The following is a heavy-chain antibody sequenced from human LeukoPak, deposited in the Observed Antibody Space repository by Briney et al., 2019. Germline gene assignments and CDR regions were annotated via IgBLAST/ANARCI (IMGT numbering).Heavy chain of an antibody. CDR3: ARDGSYGSDY. CDR1: GYTFTTYN. V-gene: IGHV1-18*01. D-gene: IGHD5-18*01. J-gene: IGHJ4*02. Sequence: GASVKVSCKASGYTFTTYNINWVRQAPGQGLEWMGWISGYNGNTNYAQKLQGRVTMTTDTSTSTAYMELRSLKSDDTAVYYCARDGSYGSDYWGQGTLVTVSS. CDR2: ISGYNGNT.